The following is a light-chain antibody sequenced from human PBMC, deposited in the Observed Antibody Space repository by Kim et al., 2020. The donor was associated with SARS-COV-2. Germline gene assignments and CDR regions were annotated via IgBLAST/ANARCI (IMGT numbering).Light chain of an antibody. J-gene: IGKJ2*01. V-gene: IGKV1-39*01. CDR3: PRCYSPPYV. CDR2: AAS. CDR1: QSINRY. Sequence: DIQMTQSPSSLSASVGDRVTITCQASQSINRYLNWYQQKPGKAPKVLMYAASSLQSGVPSRFSGSGHGTDFTLTIRGLQPGDFAPYFCPRCYSPPYVFGQGTKLEI.